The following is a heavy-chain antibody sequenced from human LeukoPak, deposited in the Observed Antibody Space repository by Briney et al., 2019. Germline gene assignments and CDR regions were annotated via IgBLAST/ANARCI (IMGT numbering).Heavy chain of an antibody. Sequence: PGGSLRLSCAASGFTFSSYWMHWVRQAPGKGLEWVSRIYSDGSSTNYADSVKGRFTISRDNAKNTLYLQMNSLRAEDTAVYYCARGEYCSGGSCYSAAFDIWGQGTMVTVSS. V-gene: IGHV3-74*01. D-gene: IGHD2-15*01. CDR3: ARGEYCSGGSCYSAAFDI. J-gene: IGHJ3*02. CDR1: GFTFSSYW. CDR2: IYSDGSST.